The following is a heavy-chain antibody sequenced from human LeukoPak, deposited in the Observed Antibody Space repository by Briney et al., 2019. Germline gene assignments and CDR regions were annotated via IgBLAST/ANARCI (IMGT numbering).Heavy chain of an antibody. J-gene: IGHJ4*02. V-gene: IGHV1-69*04. D-gene: IGHD5-18*01. CDR3: AREDNVDTAMVKGGVDY. Sequence: SVKVSCKASGYTFTSYDINWVRQAPGQGLEWMGRIIPILGIANYAQKFQGRVTITADKSTSTAYMELSSLRSEDTAVYYCAREDNVDTAMVKGGVDYWSQGTLVTVSS. CDR2: IIPILGIA. CDR1: GYTFTSYD.